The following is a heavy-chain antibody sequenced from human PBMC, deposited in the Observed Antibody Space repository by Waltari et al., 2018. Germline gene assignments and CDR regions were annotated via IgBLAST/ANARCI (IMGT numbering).Heavy chain of an antibody. CDR2: IYTSGST. CDR3: ARVGSIAAPGGYYYMDV. Sequence: QVQLQESGPGLVKPSETLSLTCTVSGGSISSYYWSWIRQPAGKGLEWIGRIYTSGSTNYNPSLKSRVTMSVDTSKNQFSLKLSSVTAADTAVYYCARVGSIAAPGGYYYMDVWGKGTTVTVSS. D-gene: IGHD6-6*01. J-gene: IGHJ6*03. CDR1: GGSISSYY. V-gene: IGHV4-4*07.